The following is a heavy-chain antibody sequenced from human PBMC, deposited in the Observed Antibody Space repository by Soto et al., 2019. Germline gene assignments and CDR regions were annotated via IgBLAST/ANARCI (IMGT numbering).Heavy chain of an antibody. CDR2: ISSGGSLI. CDR1: GFTFSTYN. V-gene: IGHV3-48*01. CDR3: ARDSSHCSGGTCYVDY. Sequence: PGGSLRLSCVASGFTFSTYNMNWVRQAPGKGLEWVSYISSGGSLIFYADSVKGRFTISRDNAKNSLYLQMSSLRAEDTAIYYCARDSSHCSGGTCYVDYWGQGTLVTVSS. D-gene: IGHD2-15*01. J-gene: IGHJ4*02.